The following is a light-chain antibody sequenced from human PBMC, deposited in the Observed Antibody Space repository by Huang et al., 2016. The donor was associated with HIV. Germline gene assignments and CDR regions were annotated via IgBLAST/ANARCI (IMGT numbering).Light chain of an antibody. J-gene: IGKJ1*01. V-gene: IGKV3-15*01. CDR2: GVP. CDR1: QSVSIN. Sequence: EIVMTQSPATLSVSPGEGATLSCRASQSVSINLAWFQQKPGQPPRLLIYGVPTRATGIPARFSGSGSETEFTLTISSLQSEDFAVYYCQQYNNWPRTFGQGTKVEI. CDR3: QQYNNWPRT.